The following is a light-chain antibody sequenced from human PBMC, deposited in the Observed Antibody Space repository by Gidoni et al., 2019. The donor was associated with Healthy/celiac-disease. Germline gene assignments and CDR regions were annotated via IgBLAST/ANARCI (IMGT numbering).Light chain of an antibody. CDR2: AAS. Sequence: DIQMTQSPSSLSASVGDRVTITCGASQSISSYLNWYQQKPGKAPKLLIYAASSLQSGVPSRFSGSGSGTDFTLTISSLQPEEFATYYCQQSYSTLLTFGGGTKVEIK. CDR1: QSISSY. CDR3: QQSYSTLLT. J-gene: IGKJ4*01. V-gene: IGKV1-39*01.